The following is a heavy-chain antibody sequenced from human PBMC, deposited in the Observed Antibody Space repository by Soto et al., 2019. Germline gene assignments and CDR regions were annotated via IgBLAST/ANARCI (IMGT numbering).Heavy chain of an antibody. CDR2: GFDSGST. D-gene: IGHD6-13*01. V-gene: IGHV4-39*01. Sequence: WETLSLTCTVSGGSVRSDNYYWGWMRQAPGMGLEWIGSGFDSGSTYYNPSLMSRVTISVDTSKNRFSLRLSSVTAADTAVYYCARVGVTVGTFRPTSCFDPWAQGILVTVSS. CDR3: ARVGVTVGTFRPTSCFDP. J-gene: IGHJ5*02. CDR1: GGSVRSDNYY.